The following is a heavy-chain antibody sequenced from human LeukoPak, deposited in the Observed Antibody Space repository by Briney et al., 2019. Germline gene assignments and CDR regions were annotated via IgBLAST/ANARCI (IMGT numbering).Heavy chain of an antibody. CDR1: GFIFSNYG. CDR3: ARESLGLDY. V-gene: IGHV3-30*19. J-gene: IGHJ4*02. D-gene: IGHD6-13*01. CDR2: ISYDGSDK. Sequence: GGSLRLSCAASGFIFSNYGMHWVRQAPGKGLEWVALISYDGSDKYYADSVKGRFTISRDNSKNTLYLQMNSLRGEDTAVYSCARESLGLDYWGQGTLVTVSS.